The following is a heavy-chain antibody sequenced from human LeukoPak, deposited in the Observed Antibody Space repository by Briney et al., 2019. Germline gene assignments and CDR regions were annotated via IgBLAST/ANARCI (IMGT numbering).Heavy chain of an antibody. J-gene: IGHJ4*02. CDR3: AREAPPRGCSSTSCYVADY. CDR2: INPSGGST. CDR1: GYTFTSYY. V-gene: IGHV1-46*01. D-gene: IGHD2-2*01. Sequence: ASVKVSCKASGYTFTSYYMHWVRQAPGQGLEWMGIINPSGGSTSYAQKFQGRVTITADESTSTAYMELSSLRSEDTAVYYCAREAPPRGCSSTSCYVADYWGQGTLVTVSS.